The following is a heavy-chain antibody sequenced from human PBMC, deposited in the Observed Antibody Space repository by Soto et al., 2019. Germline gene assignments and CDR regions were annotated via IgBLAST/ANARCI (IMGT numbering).Heavy chain of an antibody. CDR3: ARDPFRPDSSGYYYFDY. CDR1: GDSVSSNSAA. Sequence: KQSQTLSLTCAISGDSVSSNSAAWNWIRQSPSRGLEWLGRTYYRSKWYNDYAVSVKSRITINPDTSKNQFSLQLNSVTPEDTAVYYCARDPFRPDSSGYYYFDYWGQGTLVTVSS. CDR2: TYYRSKWYN. D-gene: IGHD3-22*01. J-gene: IGHJ4*02. V-gene: IGHV6-1*01.